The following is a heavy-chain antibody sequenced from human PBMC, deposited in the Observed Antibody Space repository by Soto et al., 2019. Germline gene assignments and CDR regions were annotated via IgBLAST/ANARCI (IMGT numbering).Heavy chain of an antibody. V-gene: IGHV4-59*01. J-gene: IGHJ4*02. CDR2: IHNGRST. CDR3: ARTLSGGFDY. Sequence: QVQLQESGPGLVKPSETLSLTCTVSGDSLTRNYWSWIRQPPGKGLEWLAYIHNGRSTNYNPSLMSRVSISLDTSKRQFSLNLNSVTAADTAVYYCARTLSGGFDYWGQGTLVTVSS. CDR1: GDSLTRNY.